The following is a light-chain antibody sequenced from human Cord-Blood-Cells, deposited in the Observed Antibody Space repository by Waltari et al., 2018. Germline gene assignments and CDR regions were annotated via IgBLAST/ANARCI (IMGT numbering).Light chain of an antibody. J-gene: IGLJ1*01. CDR2: DVS. CDR3: RSYTSSSTYV. V-gene: IGLV2-14*03. Sequence: QSALTQPASVSGSPGQSITIPCTGTSSDVGGYNYVSWYQQHPSKAPKLMIYDVSNRPSGVSNRVSSSKTGNTASLTISGLQAEDEADYYCRSYTSSSTYVFGPGTKVTVL. CDR1: SSDVGGYNY.